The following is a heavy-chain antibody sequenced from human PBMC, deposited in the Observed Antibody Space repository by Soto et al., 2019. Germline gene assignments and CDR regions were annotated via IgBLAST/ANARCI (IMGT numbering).Heavy chain of an antibody. Sequence: PSETLSLTCTVSGGSISNYYWSWIRQPPGKGLEWIGYISYSGTTNYNPSNKSRVTITVDTSKNQFSLKLSSVTAADTALYYCARFHSYRDYWGQGALVTVSS. V-gene: IGHV4-59*01. J-gene: IGHJ4*02. CDR1: GGSISNYY. CDR2: ISYSGTT. D-gene: IGHD2-2*02. CDR3: ARFHSYRDY.